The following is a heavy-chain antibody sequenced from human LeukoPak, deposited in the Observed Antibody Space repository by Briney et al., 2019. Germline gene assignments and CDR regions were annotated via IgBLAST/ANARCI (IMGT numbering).Heavy chain of an antibody. J-gene: IGHJ4*02. CDR1: GFTFRGNG. CDR2: IWYDGSDA. Sequence: GRSLRLSCAASGFTFRGNGMHWVRQAPGRGLEWVTYIWYDGSDADYADPVKGRFTISRDNSKNTLYLQMNSLRAEDTAVYYCARYTTGHGFDVWGQGTLVTVSS. D-gene: IGHD2/OR15-2a*01. V-gene: IGHV3-33*08. CDR3: ARYTTGHGFDV.